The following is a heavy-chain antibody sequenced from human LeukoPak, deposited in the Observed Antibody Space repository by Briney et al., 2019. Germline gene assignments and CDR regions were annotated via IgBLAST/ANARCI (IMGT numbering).Heavy chain of an antibody. CDR2: IYYSGST. V-gene: IGHV4-59*01. D-gene: IGHD3-16*01. Sequence: PSETLSFTCTVSGGSISSYYWSWIRQPPGKGLEWIGYIYYSGSTNYNPSLKSRVTISVDTSKNQFSLKLSSVTAADTAVYYCARGWGYFDYWGQGTLVTVSS. CDR1: GGSISSYY. J-gene: IGHJ4*02. CDR3: ARGWGYFDY.